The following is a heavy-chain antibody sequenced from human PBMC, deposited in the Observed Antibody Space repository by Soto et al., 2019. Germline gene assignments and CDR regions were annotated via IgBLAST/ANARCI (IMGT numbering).Heavy chain of an antibody. J-gene: IGHJ6*03. Sequence: QGQLLQTGAEVKKHGASVQVSCKASGYTFTNYVITWVRQAPGQGLEWMGWISAYNGDTHYTQRLQGRVRMTTDTSTSTAYVERRGLRSDDTAVDYCARVRRLVGYFYHDMDVWGKGTTVTV. D-gene: IGHD6-6*01. CDR2: ISAYNGDT. V-gene: IGHV1-18*01. CDR3: ARVRRLVGYFYHDMDV. CDR1: GYTFTNYV.